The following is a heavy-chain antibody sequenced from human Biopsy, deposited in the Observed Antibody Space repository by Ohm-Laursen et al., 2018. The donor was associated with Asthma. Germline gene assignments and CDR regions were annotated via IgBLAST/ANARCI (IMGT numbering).Heavy chain of an antibody. V-gene: IGHV3-30*03. D-gene: IGHD3-22*01. CDR2: VSSDGHNK. Sequence: RLSCSASGLVFSQCGMHWVRQGPGQGLEWVALVSSDGHNKYYEDSVKGRLTISRDNSRKRLYLQINRLTVEDTAVYFCARQSGQDYGDSSGFDIWGQGTKVAVSS. CDR3: ARQSGQDYGDSSGFDI. CDR1: GLVFSQCG. J-gene: IGHJ3*02.